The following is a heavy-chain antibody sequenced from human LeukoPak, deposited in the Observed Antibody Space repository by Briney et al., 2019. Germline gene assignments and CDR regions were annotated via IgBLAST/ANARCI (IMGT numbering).Heavy chain of an antibody. CDR1: GFTFSSYW. CDR2: INSDGSST. V-gene: IGHV3-74*01. J-gene: IGHJ4*02. CDR3: VAGCSGGSCYPGY. Sequence: GGSLRLSCAASGFTFSSYWMHWVRQAPGKGLVWVSHINSDGSSTNYADSVKGRFTISRDNAKKTLYLQMNSLRAEDTAVYYCVAGCSGGSCYPGYWGQGTLVTVSS. D-gene: IGHD2-15*01.